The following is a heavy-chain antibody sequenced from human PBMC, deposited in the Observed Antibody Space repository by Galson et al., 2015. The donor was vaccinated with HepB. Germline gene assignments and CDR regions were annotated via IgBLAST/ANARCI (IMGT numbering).Heavy chain of an antibody. Sequence: SLRLSCAASGFTFGNYGMHWVRQAPGKGLEWVAVIWSDGSNEYYADSVKGRFTFSIDNADNTLYPQMNILRAEDKAVDYCAGEDYDSPNSYFDFWGRGTLVTVSS. CDR3: AGEDYDSPNSYFDF. CDR2: IWSDGSNE. J-gene: IGHJ2*01. CDR1: GFTFGNYG. V-gene: IGHV3-33*01. D-gene: IGHD3-3*01.